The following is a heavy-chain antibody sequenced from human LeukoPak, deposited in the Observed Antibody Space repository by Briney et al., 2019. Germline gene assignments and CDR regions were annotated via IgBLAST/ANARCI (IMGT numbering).Heavy chain of an antibody. CDR2: IYIDGIT. CDR3: ARLFTRAWEYRYGLDV. V-gene: IGHV4-39*01. J-gene: IGHJ6*02. Sequence: PSETLSLTCTVSGGSIRTDGSYWAWIRQPPGKGLEWIRSIYIDGITHYNSSLQSRVTLSIDTSKNQFSLKLTSVTAADTAVFYCARLFTRAWEYRYGLDVWGQGTAVTVSS. D-gene: IGHD1-26*01. CDR1: GGSIRTDGSY.